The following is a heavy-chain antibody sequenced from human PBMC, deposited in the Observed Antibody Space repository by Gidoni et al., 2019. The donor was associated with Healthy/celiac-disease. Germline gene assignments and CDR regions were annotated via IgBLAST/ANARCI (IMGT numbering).Heavy chain of an antibody. D-gene: IGHD3-16*02. Sequence: QLQLQESGPGLVKPSETLSLTCTVPGGSTSSSSYYWGWNRQPPGKGLGWIGSIYSRGSTYYNPSLKSRVTISVDTSKNQFSLKLSSVTAADTAVYYCARAGGDYVWGSYRSAIFDYWGQGTLVTVSS. J-gene: IGHJ4*02. CDR1: GGSTSSSSYY. V-gene: IGHV4-39*07. CDR2: IYSRGST. CDR3: ARAGGDYVWGSYRSAIFDY.